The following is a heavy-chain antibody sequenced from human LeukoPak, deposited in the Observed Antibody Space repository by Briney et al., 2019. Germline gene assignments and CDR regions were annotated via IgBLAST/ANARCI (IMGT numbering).Heavy chain of an antibody. Sequence: GGSLRLSCIASGFVFSRDNMNWVRRAPGKGLEWVAHISEAIYYADSAQGRFTISRDNAKNSLYLQMSNLRAEDTAMYYCVREVGRPKTFYFDSWGRGTPVTVSS. J-gene: IGHJ4*02. CDR2: ISEAI. CDR1: GFVFSRDN. D-gene: IGHD3-16*01. CDR3: VREVGRPKTFYFDS. V-gene: IGHV3-48*04.